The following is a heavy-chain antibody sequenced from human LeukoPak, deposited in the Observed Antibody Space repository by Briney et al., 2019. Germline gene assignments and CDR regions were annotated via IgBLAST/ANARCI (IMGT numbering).Heavy chain of an antibody. CDR2: ISAYNGNT. CDR1: GYTFTSYG. CDR3: ARGVRWLPSVTTGMDV. D-gene: IGHD5-24*01. Sequence: ASVKVSCKASGYTFTSYGISWVRQAPGQGHEWMGWISAYNGNTNYAQKLQGRVTMTTDTSTSTAYMELRSLRSDDTAVYYCARGVRWLPSVTTGMDVWGKGTTVTVSS. J-gene: IGHJ6*03. V-gene: IGHV1-18*01.